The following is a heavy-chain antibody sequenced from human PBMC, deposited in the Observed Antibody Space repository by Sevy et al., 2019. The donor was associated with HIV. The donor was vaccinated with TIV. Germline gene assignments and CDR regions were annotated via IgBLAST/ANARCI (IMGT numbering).Heavy chain of an antibody. V-gene: IGHV4-61*01. CDR3: ARGSRGYSYG. Sequence: SETLSLTCTVSGDSVSSGSYFWSWIRQPPGKGLEWIGYISYSGSTNYNPSLKSRVTISVDTSKKQFSLKLTSVTATDTAVYFCARGSRGYSYGWGQGTLVTVSS. J-gene: IGHJ4*02. D-gene: IGHD5-18*01. CDR2: ISYSGST. CDR1: GDSVSSGSYF.